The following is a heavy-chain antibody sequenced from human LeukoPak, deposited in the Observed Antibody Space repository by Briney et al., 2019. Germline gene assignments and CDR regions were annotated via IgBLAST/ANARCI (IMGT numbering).Heavy chain of an antibody. V-gene: IGHV1-2*02. D-gene: IGHD6-13*01. CDR2: INPNSGGT. Sequence: ASVKVSCKASGYTFTSYDINWVRQATGQGLEWMGWINPNSGGTNYAQKFQGRVTMTRDTSISTAYMELSRLRSDDTAVYYCARYTRVIAAPTAPDYWGQGTLVTVSS. J-gene: IGHJ4*02. CDR1: GYTFTSYD. CDR3: ARYTRVIAAPTAPDY.